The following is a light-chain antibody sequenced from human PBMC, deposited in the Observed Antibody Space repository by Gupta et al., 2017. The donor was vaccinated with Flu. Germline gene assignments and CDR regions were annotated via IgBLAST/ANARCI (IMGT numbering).Light chain of an antibody. Sequence: DIQMSQSPSTLSASVGDRVTITCRDSQSISSWLAWYQQKPGKAPKLLIYMASRLQSGVPSRFSGSGSGTEFTLTISSLQPDDFATYYCQQYNAYGVDIFGGGTKVEIK. CDR3: QQYNAYGVDI. J-gene: IGKJ4*01. V-gene: IGKV1-5*03. CDR2: MAS. CDR1: QSISSW.